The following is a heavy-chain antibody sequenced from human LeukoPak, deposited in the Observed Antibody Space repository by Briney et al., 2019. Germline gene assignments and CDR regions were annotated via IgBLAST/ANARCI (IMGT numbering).Heavy chain of an antibody. CDR3: ASMASSVVVIAITTFDI. D-gene: IGHD2-21*01. CDR1: GGSISSYY. V-gene: IGHV4-59*08. Sequence: SETLSLTCTVSGGSISSYYWSWIRQPPGKGLEWIGYIYYSGSTNYNPSLKSRVTISVDTSKNQFSLKLSSVTAADTAVYYCASMASSVVVIAITTFDIWGQGTMVTVSS. CDR2: IYYSGST. J-gene: IGHJ3*02.